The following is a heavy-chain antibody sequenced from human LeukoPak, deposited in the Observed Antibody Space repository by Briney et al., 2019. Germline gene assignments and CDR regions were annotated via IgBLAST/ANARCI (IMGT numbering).Heavy chain of an antibody. CDR3: AREEEYSYGRPFDY. D-gene: IGHD5-18*01. V-gene: IGHV4-34*01. J-gene: IGHJ4*02. CDR1: GGSFSGYY. Sequence: PSETLSLPCAVYGGSFSGYYWGWIRQPPGKGLGWIGEINDGGSTNYNPSLKSRVTTLVNMSKKQFSLKLRSVTAADTAVYYCAREEEYSYGRPFDYWSQGTLVTVSS. CDR2: INDGGST.